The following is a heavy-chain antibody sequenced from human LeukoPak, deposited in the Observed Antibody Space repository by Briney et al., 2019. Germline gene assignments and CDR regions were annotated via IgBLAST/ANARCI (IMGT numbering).Heavy chain of an antibody. Sequence: GGSLRLSCAASGFTFSFSWVTWVRQAPGEGREWVACIREDGREKTSVDSVKGRFTISRDNDKNSLYLQMDSLRAEDTAVYYCARGPTNGQAFDYWGQGTLVSVSS. CDR2: IREDGREK. V-gene: IGHV3-7*01. CDR1: GFTFSFSW. CDR3: ARGPTNGQAFDY. J-gene: IGHJ4*02. D-gene: IGHD2-8*01.